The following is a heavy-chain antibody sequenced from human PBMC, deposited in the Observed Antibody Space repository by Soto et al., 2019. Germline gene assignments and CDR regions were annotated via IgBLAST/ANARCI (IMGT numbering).Heavy chain of an antibody. J-gene: IGHJ4*02. D-gene: IGHD2-21*02. CDR1: GDSISSDKW. CDR3: ARGGDWQFDY. V-gene: IGHV4-4*02. CDR2: IHHSGMT. Sequence: QVQLQESGPGLVKPSGTLSLTCAVSGDSISSDKWWSWVRQPPGKGLEWIGEIHHSGMTNYNPSLNSRVTILVEKSKNQASLELSPMTAADTAVYYCARGGDWQFDYWGQGTLVTVSS.